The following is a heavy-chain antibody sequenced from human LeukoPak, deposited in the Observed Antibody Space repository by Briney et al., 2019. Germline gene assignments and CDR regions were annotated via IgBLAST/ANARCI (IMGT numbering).Heavy chain of an antibody. CDR3: ANTPVTSGWRYFDR. CDR1: GFTFSSCA. D-gene: IGHD6-19*01. Sequence: QPGGSLRLSCAASGFTFSSCAMSWVRQAPGKGLEWVSGISGSGVSTYYADSVKGRFTISRDNSKNTLYLQMSSLRAEDTAVYYCANTPVTSGWRYFDRWGQGTLVTVSS. CDR2: ISGSGVST. J-gene: IGHJ4*02. V-gene: IGHV3-23*01.